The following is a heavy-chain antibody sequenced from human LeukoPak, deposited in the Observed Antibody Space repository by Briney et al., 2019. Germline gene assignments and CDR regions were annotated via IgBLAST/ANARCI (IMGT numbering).Heavy chain of an antibody. CDR3: ARDTQGGWSFGGRFDY. J-gene: IGHJ4*02. Sequence: GGSLRLSCAASEFTVSRRSIIWVRQAPGKGLEWVSLIHSGGSTYYADSVKDRFTISRDNSKNTLYLQMNSLRAEDTAVYYCARDTQGGWSFGGRFDYWGQGTLVTVSS. CDR2: IHSGGST. D-gene: IGHD6-19*01. V-gene: IGHV3-53*05. CDR1: EFTVSRRS.